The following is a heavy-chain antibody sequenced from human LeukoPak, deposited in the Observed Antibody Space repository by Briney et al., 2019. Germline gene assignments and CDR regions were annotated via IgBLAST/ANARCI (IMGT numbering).Heavy chain of an antibody. Sequence: SETLSPTCTVSGGSISSGGYYWSWIRQHPGKGLEWIGYIYYSGSTYYNPSLKSRVTISVDTSKNQFSLKLSSVTAADTAVYYCARYYDSSGTSFDYWGQGTLVTVSS. D-gene: IGHD3-22*01. V-gene: IGHV4-31*03. J-gene: IGHJ4*02. CDR2: IYYSGST. CDR1: GGSISSGGYY. CDR3: ARYYDSSGTSFDY.